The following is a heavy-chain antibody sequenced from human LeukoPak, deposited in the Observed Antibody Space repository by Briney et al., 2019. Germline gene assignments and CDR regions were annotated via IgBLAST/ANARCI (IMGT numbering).Heavy chain of an antibody. CDR2: VSNDGSST. J-gene: IGHJ4*02. Sequence: GGSLRLSCAASGFTLSNYWMHWVRQGPGKGLVWVSRVSNDGSSTAYADSVRGRFTISRDNAKSTLYLQMNSLRAEDTAVYYCVGAAADTTPRPWGQGTLVPSPQ. CDR3: VGAAADTTPRP. CDR1: GFTLSNYW. D-gene: IGHD6-13*01. V-gene: IGHV3-74*01.